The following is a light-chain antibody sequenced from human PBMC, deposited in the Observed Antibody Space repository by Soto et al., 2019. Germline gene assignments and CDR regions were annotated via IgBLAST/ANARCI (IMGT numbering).Light chain of an antibody. Sequence: DTVMTQSPDSLAVSLGERATINCKSSRSILSSSNNKNYLAWYQQKPGQPPRLLIYWASTRESGVPDRFSGSGSGTDFTLTISSLQAEDVAVYYCQQYYSSPFTFGPGTKVDIK. V-gene: IGKV4-1*01. CDR3: QQYYSSPFT. CDR1: RSILSSSNNKNY. CDR2: WAS. J-gene: IGKJ3*01.